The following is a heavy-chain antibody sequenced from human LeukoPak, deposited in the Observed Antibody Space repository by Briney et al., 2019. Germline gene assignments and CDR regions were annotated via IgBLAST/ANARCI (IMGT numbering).Heavy chain of an antibody. J-gene: IGHJ4*02. CDR1: GYMFTRYG. CDR3: ATEGAYCDGSGYSDY. CDR2: ISGSTYNT. V-gene: IGHV1-18*01. D-gene: IGHD3-22*01. Sequence: ASVKVSCKASGYMFTRYGMSWVRQAPGQGPEWMGWISGSTYNTNYAQKFQGRVTMTQDTSTDTAYMELSSLRSEDTAVYYCATEGAYCDGSGYSDYWGQGTLVTVSS.